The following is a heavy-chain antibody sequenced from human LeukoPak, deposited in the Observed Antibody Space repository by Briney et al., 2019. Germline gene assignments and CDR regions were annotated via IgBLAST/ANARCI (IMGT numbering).Heavy chain of an antibody. CDR3: ARARYCSGGSCYDNYYYGMDV. J-gene: IGHJ6*02. Sequence: PGKSLRLSCAASGFTFTLYGMHWVRQAPGKGLEWVAVISSDGTNEFYADSVKGRFTISRDNAKNSLYLQMNSLRAEDTAVYYCARARYCSGGSCYDNYYYGMDVWGQGTTVTVSS. CDR1: GFTFTLYG. D-gene: IGHD2-15*01. V-gene: IGHV3-30*03. CDR2: ISSDGTNE.